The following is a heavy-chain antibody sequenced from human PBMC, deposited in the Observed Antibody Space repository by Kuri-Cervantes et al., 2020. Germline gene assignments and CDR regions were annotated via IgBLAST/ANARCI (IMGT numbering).Heavy chain of an antibody. CDR3: ARGRLYCSGGSCPPDY. V-gene: IGHV4-34*09. CDR2: INHSGST. D-gene: IGHD2-15*01. CDR1: GGSFSGYY. J-gene: IGHJ4*02. Sequence: LRLSCAVYGGSFSGYYWSWIRQPPGKGLEWIGEINHSGSTNYNPSLKSRVTISVDTSKNQFSLKLSSVTAADTAVYYCARGRLYCSGGSCPPDYWGQGTLVTVSS.